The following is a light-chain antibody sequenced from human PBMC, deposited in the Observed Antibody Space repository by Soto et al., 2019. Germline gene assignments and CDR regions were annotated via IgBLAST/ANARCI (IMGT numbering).Light chain of an antibody. Sequence: YELTQPPSVSVSPGQTVSITCSGDKLGDKYACWYQQKPGQSPVLVIYQDSKRPSGIPERFSGSNSGNTATLTISGTQAMDEADYYCQAWDSSVVFGGGTKLTVL. CDR1: KLGDKY. V-gene: IGLV3-1*01. J-gene: IGLJ2*01. CDR2: QDS. CDR3: QAWDSSVV.